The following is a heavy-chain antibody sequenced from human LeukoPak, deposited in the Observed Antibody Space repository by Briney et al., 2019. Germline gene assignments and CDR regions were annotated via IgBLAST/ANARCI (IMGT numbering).Heavy chain of an antibody. CDR3: ARYMTTVTTSYYYYYMDV. D-gene: IGHD4-11*01. J-gene: IGHJ6*03. V-gene: IGHV1-69*13. Sequence: GASVKVSCKASGGTFSSYAISWVRQAPGQGLEWMGGIIPIFGTANYAQKFQGRVTITADESTSTAYMELSSLRSEDTAVYYCARYMTTVTTSYYYYYMDVWGKGTTVTVSS. CDR2: IIPIFGTA. CDR1: GGTFSSYA.